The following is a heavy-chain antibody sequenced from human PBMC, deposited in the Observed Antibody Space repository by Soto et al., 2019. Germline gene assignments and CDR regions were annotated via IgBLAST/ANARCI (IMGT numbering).Heavy chain of an antibody. CDR1: GGSFSGYY. Sequence: SETLSLTCAVYGGSFSGYYRGWIRQPPGKGLEWIGEINHSGSTNYNPSLKSRVTISVDTSKNQFSLKLSSVTAADTAVYYCAREIAVAPYYYYGMDVWGQGTTVTVSS. V-gene: IGHV4-34*01. CDR3: AREIAVAPYYYYGMDV. D-gene: IGHD6-19*01. J-gene: IGHJ6*02. CDR2: INHSGST.